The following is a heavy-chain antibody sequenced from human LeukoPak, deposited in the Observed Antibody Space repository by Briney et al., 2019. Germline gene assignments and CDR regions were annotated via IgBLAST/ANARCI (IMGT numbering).Heavy chain of an antibody. CDR2: IYYTGST. CDR1: GGSIGSYY. D-gene: IGHD1-26*01. V-gene: IGHV4-59*01. CDR3: ARAWEVANWFDP. J-gene: IGHJ5*02. Sequence: SETLSLTCTVSGGSIGSYYWSWIRQSPGKGLDWIGYIYYTGSTNYNPSLKSRVTISVDTSKNQFSLKLSSVTAADTAVYYCARAWEVANWFDPWGQGTLVTVSS.